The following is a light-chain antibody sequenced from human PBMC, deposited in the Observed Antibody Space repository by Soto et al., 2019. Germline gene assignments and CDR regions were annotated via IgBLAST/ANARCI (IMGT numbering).Light chain of an antibody. J-gene: IGKJ3*01. Sequence: AIRMTQSPSSFSASTGDRVTITCRASQGISSYLAWYQQKPGKAPKLLIYAASTLQSGVPSRFSGSGSGTDFTLTISCLQSEDFATYYCQQYYSYPATFGPGTRWIS. CDR2: AAS. CDR3: QQYYSYPAT. V-gene: IGKV1-8*01. CDR1: QGISSY.